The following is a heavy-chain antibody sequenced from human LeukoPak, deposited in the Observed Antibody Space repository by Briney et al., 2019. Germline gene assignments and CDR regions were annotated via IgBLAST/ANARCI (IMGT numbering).Heavy chain of an antibody. D-gene: IGHD4-17*01. J-gene: IGHJ5*02. CDR3: ARQDTTVTTGRDWFDP. V-gene: IGHV1-18*01. CDR2: ISAYNGNT. Sequence: ASVKVSCKASGYTFTSYGISWVRQAPGQGLEWMGWISAYNGNTNYAQKLQGRVTMTTDTSTSTAYMELRSLRSDDTAVYYCARQDTTVTTGRDWFDPWGQGTLVTVSS. CDR1: GYTFTSYG.